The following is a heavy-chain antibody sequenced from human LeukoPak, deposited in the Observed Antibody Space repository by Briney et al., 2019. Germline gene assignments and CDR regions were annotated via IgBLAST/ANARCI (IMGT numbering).Heavy chain of an antibody. D-gene: IGHD6-6*01. V-gene: IGHV4-34*01. CDR1: GGSFSGYY. CDR2: INHSGST. CDR3: ARGGVRGQLARRAAFDY. J-gene: IGHJ4*02. Sequence: SETLSLTCAVYGGSFSGYYWSRIRQPPGKGLEWIGEINHSGSTNYNPSLKSRVTISVDTSKNQFSLKLSSVTAADTAVYYCARGGVRGQLARRAAFDYWGQGTLVTVSS.